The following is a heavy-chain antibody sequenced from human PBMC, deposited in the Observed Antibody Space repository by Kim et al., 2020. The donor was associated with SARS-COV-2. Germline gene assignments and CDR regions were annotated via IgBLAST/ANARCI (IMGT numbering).Heavy chain of an antibody. CDR1: GFNYNAYW. CDR2: INTDGGQK. V-gene: IGHV3-7*03. J-gene: IGHJ3*02. CDR3: ARETSRAFDT. Sequence: GGSLRLSCAISGFNYNAYWMSWVRQAPGKGLEWVALINTDGGQKYYVDSVRGRFTVSGDNAKNSLYIEMNSLRGEDTAVYYCARETSRAFDTWGQGTMVTVSS.